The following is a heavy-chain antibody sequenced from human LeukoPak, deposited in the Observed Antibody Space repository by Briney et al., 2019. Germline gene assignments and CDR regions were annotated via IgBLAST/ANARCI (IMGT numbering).Heavy chain of an antibody. CDR2: ISSSGSTI. CDR3: AREYYDYVWGSYRYTGYYFDY. Sequence: PGGSLRLSCAASGFTFSSYAMSWVRQAPGKGLEWVSYISSSGSTIYYADSVKGRFTISRDNAKNSLYLQMNSLRAEDTAVYYCAREYYDYVWGSYRYTGYYFDYWGQGTLVTVSS. D-gene: IGHD3-16*02. V-gene: IGHV3-48*04. J-gene: IGHJ4*02. CDR1: GFTFSSYA.